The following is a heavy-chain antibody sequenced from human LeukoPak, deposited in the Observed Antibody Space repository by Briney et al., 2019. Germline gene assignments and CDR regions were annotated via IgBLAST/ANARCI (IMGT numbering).Heavy chain of an antibody. CDR2: ISSSSSYI. D-gene: IGHD4-17*01. CDR3: ARDGSTVTISGRKEAHMDV. Sequence: PGGSLRLSCAASGFTFSSYSMNWVRQAPGKGLEWVSSISSSSSYIYYADSVKGRFTISRDNAKNSLYLQMNSLRAEDTAVYYCARDGSTVTISGRKEAHMDVRGQGTTVTVSS. J-gene: IGHJ6*02. CDR1: GFTFSSYS. V-gene: IGHV3-21*01.